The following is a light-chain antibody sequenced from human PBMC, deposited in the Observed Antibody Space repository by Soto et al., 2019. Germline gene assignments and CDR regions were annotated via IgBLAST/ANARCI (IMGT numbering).Light chain of an antibody. CDR2: RYN. CDR3: AAWDDSLSGPV. Sequence: QSVLTQPPSASGTPGQRVTISCSGSSSNIGNNYVYWYLQLPGTAPKLLIYRYNQRPSGVPDRFSGSKSGTSASLAISGLRSEDEADYYCAAWDDSLSGPVFGGGTKVTVL. J-gene: IGLJ3*02. CDR1: SSNIGNNY. V-gene: IGLV1-47*01.